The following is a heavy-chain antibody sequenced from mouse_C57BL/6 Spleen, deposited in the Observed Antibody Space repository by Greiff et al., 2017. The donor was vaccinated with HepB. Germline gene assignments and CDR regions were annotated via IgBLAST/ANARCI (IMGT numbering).Heavy chain of an antibody. CDR3: TSYDGYPSDY. D-gene: IGHD2-3*01. CDR1: GYTFTDYE. J-gene: IGHJ2*01. Sequence: QVHVKQSGAELVRPGASVTLSCKASGYTFTDYEMHWVKQTPVHGLEWIGAIDPETGGTAYNQKFKGKAILTADKSSSTAYMELRSLTSEDSAVYYCTSYDGYPSDYWGQGTTLTVSS. V-gene: IGHV1-15*01. CDR2: IDPETGGT.